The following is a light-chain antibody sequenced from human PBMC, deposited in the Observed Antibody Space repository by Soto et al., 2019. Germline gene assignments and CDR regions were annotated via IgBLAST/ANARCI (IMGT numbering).Light chain of an antibody. CDR3: QQYRGT. CDR2: DAS. J-gene: IGKJ1*01. Sequence: DIQMTQSPSTLSASVGDRVTITCRASQSISSWLAWYQQKPGKAPKLLIYDASSLESGVPSRFSGSGSGTEFTLTISSLQPDDFATYYCQQYRGTVGQGTKVDIK. CDR1: QSISSW. V-gene: IGKV1-5*01.